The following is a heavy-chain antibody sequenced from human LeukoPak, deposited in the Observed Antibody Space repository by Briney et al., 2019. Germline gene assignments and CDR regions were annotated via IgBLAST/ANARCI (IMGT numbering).Heavy chain of an antibody. J-gene: IGHJ4*02. CDR2: IALDAYRE. V-gene: IGHV3-30-3*01. Sequence: GGSLRLSCAASGFTFSSYAMHWVRQAPGKGLDWVAVIALDAYREYHADSVKGRFTISRDNSKNTLYLQMNSLRAEDTAVYYCARDFSGASRIDYWGQGTLVTVSS. CDR1: GFTFSSYA. D-gene: IGHD4/OR15-4a*01. CDR3: ARDFSGASRIDY.